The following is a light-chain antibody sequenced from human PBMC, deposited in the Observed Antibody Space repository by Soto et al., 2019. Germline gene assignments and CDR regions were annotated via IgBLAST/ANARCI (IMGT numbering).Light chain of an antibody. Sequence: EIVLTQSPGTLSLSPGERATLSCRASQSVSSSYLAWYQQKPGQAPRLLIYGASSRATGIPDRFSGSGSGTDFTLTISRLEPEDFAGYYCQQYGSSPNTVGQGTKLEIK. CDR1: QSVSSSY. J-gene: IGKJ2*01. CDR3: QQYGSSPNT. CDR2: GAS. V-gene: IGKV3-20*01.